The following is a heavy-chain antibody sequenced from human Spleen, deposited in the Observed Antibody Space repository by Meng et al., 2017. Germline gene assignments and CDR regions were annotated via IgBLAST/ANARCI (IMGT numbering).Heavy chain of an antibody. V-gene: IGHV3-30*04. J-gene: IGHJ4*02. CDR1: GFTFSSYA. Sequence: GESLKISCAASGFTFSSYAMHWVRQAPGKGLEWVAVISYDGSNKYYADSVKGRFTISRDNSKNTLYLQMNSLRAEDTAVYYCARGENGYSYGISDYWGQGTLVTVSS. CDR2: ISYDGSNK. CDR3: ARGENGYSYGISDY. D-gene: IGHD5-18*01.